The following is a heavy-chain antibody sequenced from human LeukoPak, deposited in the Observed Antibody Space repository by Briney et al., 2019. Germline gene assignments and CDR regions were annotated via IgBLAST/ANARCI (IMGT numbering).Heavy chain of an antibody. CDR3: ARDSVAGSTWFDP. V-gene: IGHV1-69*06. CDR2: IIPIFGTA. Sequence: SVKVSCKASGGTFSSYAISWVRQAPGQGLEWMGGIIPIFGTANYAQKFQGRVTITADKSTSTAYMELSSLRSDDTAVYYCARDSVAGSTWFDPWGQGTLVTVSS. D-gene: IGHD6-19*01. CDR1: GGTFSSYA. J-gene: IGHJ5*02.